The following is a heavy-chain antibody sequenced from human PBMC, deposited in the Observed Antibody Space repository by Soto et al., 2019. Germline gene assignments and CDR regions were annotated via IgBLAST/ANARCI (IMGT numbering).Heavy chain of an antibody. CDR3: AKDRAAARTYYYYGMDV. CDR1: GFTFSSYG. D-gene: IGHD6-13*01. CDR2: ISYDGSNK. V-gene: IGHV3-30*18. Sequence: QVQLVESGGGVVQPGRSLRLSCAASGFTFSSYGMHWVRQAPGKGLEWVAVISYDGSNKYYADSVKGRFTISRDNSKNTLYLQMNSLRAEDTAVYYCAKDRAAARTYYYYGMDVWDQGTTVTVSS. J-gene: IGHJ6*02.